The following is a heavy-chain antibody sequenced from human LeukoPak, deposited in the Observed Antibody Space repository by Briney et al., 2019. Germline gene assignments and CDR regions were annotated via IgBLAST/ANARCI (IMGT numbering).Heavy chain of an antibody. Sequence: GGSLRLSCTASGFSFSSPGMNWVRQAPGKGLEWVSSVNGESTFKVYADSVKGRFTISRDNAKNSLYLQMDSLRAEDTAVYYCAKYQTGTWTSYDSSDIWGQGTLVTVSS. CDR1: GFSFSSPG. CDR2: VNGESTFK. CDR3: AKYQTGTWTSYDSSDI. D-gene: IGHD1-7*01. V-gene: IGHV3-21*01. J-gene: IGHJ3*02.